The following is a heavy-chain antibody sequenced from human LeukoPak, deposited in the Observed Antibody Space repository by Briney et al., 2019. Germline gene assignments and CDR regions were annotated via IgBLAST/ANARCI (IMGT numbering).Heavy chain of an antibody. D-gene: IGHD3-22*01. V-gene: IGHV3-30*02. J-gene: IGHJ4*02. CDR1: GFTVSSYG. CDR2: IRYDGSNK. CDR3: AKGPGLFYYDSSGYYYY. Sequence: HPGGSLRLSCAASGFTVSSYGMHWVRQAPGKGLEWVAFIRYDGSNKYYADSVKGRFTISRDNSKNTLYLQMNSLRAEDTAVYYCAKGPGLFYYDSSGYYYYWGQGTLVTVSS.